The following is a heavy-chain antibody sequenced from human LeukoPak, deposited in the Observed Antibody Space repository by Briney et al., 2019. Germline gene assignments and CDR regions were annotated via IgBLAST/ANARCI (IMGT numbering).Heavy chain of an antibody. CDR3: ARDLKAATGY. Sequence: GALRLSCAASGFSFSSSAMYWIRQAPGKGLDWLSIISYDGTTKFYADSVKGRFTISRDNSINTLFLQMSSLRPEDTAVYYCARDLKAATGYWGPGTLVTVSS. J-gene: IGHJ4*02. CDR2: ISYDGTTK. V-gene: IGHV3-30*14. CDR1: GFSFSSSA. D-gene: IGHD1-14*01.